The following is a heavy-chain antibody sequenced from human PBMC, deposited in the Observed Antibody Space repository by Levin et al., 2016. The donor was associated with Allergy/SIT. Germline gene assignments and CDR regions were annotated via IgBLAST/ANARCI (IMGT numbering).Heavy chain of an antibody. CDR2: ISGSASTI. V-gene: IGHV3-48*03. CDR1: GFNFGDYE. Sequence: GESLKISCAASGFNFGDYEMNWVRQAPGKGLEWVSFISGSASTIYYAESVKGRFTISRDNAKNSLYLQMNSLRVEDTAVYYCARDAILTGYYYIDHWGQGTLVTVSP. CDR3: ARDAILTGYYYIDH. D-gene: IGHD3-9*01. J-gene: IGHJ4*02.